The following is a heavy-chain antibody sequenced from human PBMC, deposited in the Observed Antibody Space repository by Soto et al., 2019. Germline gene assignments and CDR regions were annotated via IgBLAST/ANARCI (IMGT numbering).Heavy chain of an antibody. D-gene: IGHD2-15*01. CDR2: IIPIFGTA. J-gene: IGHJ5*02. V-gene: IGHV1-69*13. Sequence: SVKVSCKASGGTFSSYAISWVRQAPGQGLEWMGGIIPIFGTANYAQKFQGRVTITADESTSTAYMELSSLRSEDTAVYYCARSQGYCSGGSCYFNWFDPWGQGTLVSVSS. CDR3: ARSQGYCSGGSCYFNWFDP. CDR1: GGTFSSYA.